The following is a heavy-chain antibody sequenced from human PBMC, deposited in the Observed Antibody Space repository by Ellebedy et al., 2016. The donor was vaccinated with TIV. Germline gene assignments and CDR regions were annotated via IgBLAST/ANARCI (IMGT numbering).Heavy chain of an antibody. CDR1: GFTFSNTN. V-gene: IGHV3-21*01. J-gene: IGHJ5*02. Sequence: GGSLRLXXAASGFTFSNTNMIWVRQAPGKGLEWVSSISSGNSYIYYADSVKGRFTISRDNAKNSLFLQMNSLRVEDTAVYYCTRQQFQGYFDPWGLGTLVTVSS. D-gene: IGHD5-24*01. CDR2: ISSGNSYI. CDR3: TRQQFQGYFDP.